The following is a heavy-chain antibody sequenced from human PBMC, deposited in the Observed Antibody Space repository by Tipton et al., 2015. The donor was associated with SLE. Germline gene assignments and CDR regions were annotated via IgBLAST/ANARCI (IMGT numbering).Heavy chain of an antibody. V-gene: IGHV4-31*03. CDR2: IYYSGST. Sequence: TLSLTCTVSGGSISSGGYYWSWIRQHPGKGLEWIGYIYYSGSTYYNPSLKSRVTISIDTSKNQFSLKLSSVTAADTAVYYCARYRAAGYFDYWGQGTLVTVSS. D-gene: IGHD6-13*01. CDR1: GGSISSGGYY. J-gene: IGHJ4*02. CDR3: ARYRAAGYFDY.